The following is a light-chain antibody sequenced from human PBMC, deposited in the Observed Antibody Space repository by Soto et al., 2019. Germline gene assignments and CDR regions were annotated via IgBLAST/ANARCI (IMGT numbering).Light chain of an antibody. V-gene: IGLV2-23*02. CDR2: EVS. Sequence: HSALTQPASVSGSPGQSITISCSGTSSDVGSYNLVSWYQQHPGKAPKVMIYEVSKRPSGVSNRFSGSKSGNTASLTISGLQAEDEADYYCCSYAGSSSYYFFGTGTKLTVL. J-gene: IGLJ1*01. CDR1: SSDVGSYNL. CDR3: CSYAGSSSYYF.